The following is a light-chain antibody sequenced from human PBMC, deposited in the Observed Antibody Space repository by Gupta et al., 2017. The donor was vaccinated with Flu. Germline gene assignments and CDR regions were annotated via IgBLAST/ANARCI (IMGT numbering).Light chain of an antibody. Sequence: QSALTQPPSASGSPGQSVTISCTGTSSDVGGYNYVSWYQLHPGKAPKLLIYEDSKRPSGVPERFSGSKSGTTASLNVSGLQADDEADYYCTAYEGSQNCVLFGGGTKLTVL. CDR3: TAYEGSQNCVL. V-gene: IGLV2-8*01. J-gene: IGLJ2*01. CDR1: SSDVGGYNY. CDR2: EDS.